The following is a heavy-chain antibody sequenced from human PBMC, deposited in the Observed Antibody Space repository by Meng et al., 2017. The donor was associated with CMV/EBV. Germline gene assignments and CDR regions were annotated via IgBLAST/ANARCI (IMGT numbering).Heavy chain of an antibody. D-gene: IGHD2-21*01. J-gene: IGHJ3*02. V-gene: IGHV3-21*01. Sequence: GESLKISCAASGFTFSSYSMNWVRQAPGKGLEWVSSISSSSSYIYYADSVKGRFTISRDNAKNSLYLQMNSLRAEDTAVYYCARAPIRERVIGDAFDIRGQGTMVTVSS. CDR1: GFTFSSYS. CDR2: ISSSSSYI. CDR3: ARAPIRERVIGDAFDI.